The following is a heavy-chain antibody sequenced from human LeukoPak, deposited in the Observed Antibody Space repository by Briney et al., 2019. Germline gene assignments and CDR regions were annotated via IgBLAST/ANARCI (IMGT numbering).Heavy chain of an antibody. J-gene: IGHJ4*02. CDR3: ATYYYRSGSPLRYFDY. V-gene: IGHV3-23*01. D-gene: IGHD3-10*01. CDR1: GFTFSSYA. Sequence: GGSLRLSCAASGFTFSSYAMSWVRQAPGKGLEWVSTISASGGSTYYADSVKGRFTISRDNSKNTLYLQMNSLRAEDTAVYYCATYYYRSGSPLRYFDYWGQGTLVTVSS. CDR2: ISASGGST.